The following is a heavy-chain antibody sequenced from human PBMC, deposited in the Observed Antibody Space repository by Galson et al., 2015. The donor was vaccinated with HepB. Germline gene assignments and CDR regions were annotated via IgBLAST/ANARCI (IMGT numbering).Heavy chain of an antibody. V-gene: IGHV3-30*04. CDR1: GFTFRSYA. CDR2: ISNDGRNK. J-gene: IGHJ5*02. CDR3: ARGVNFGGGATDWFDP. Sequence: SLRLSCAASGFTFRSYAMHWVRQAPGKGLEWVAVISNDGRNKNYADSVKGRFTISRDNSKSTLYLQMNSLRAEDTAVYYCARGVNFGGGATDWFDPWGQGTLVTVSS. D-gene: IGHD1-26*01.